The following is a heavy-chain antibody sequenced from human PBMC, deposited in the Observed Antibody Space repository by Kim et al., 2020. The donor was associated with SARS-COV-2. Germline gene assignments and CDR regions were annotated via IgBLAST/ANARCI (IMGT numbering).Heavy chain of an antibody. CDR2: INHSGST. Sequence: SETLSLTCAVYGGSFSGYYWSWIRQPPGKGLEWIGEINHSGSTNYNPSLKSRVTISVDTSKNQFSLKLSSVTAADTAVYYCARGTAFLYCSSTSCYDYYYYYGMDVWGQGTTVTVSS. CDR1: GGSFSGYY. J-gene: IGHJ6*02. D-gene: IGHD2-2*01. V-gene: IGHV4-34*01. CDR3: ARGTAFLYCSSTSCYDYYYYYGMDV.